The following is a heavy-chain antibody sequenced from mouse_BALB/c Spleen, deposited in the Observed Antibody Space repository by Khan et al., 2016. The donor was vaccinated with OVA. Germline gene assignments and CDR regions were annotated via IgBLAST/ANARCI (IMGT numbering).Heavy chain of an antibody. Sequence: VQLQESGAELARPGASVKMSCKASGYTFTTYTMHWVKQRPGQGLEWIGYINPSNGYTNYTQKFKDKSTLTADKSSSTAYMQLSSLTSDYSAVYYCAREGAYSRSDGWFSYWGQGTLVTVSA. J-gene: IGHJ3*01. CDR3: AREGAYSRSDGWFSY. V-gene: IGHV1-4*01. CDR2: INPSNGYT. D-gene: IGHD2-14*01. CDR1: GYTFTTYT.